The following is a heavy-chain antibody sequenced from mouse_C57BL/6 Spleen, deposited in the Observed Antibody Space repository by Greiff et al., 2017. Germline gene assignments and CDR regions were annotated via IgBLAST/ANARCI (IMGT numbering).Heavy chain of an antibody. CDR2: IDPETGGT. CDR3: TRALDDGPLDY. D-gene: IGHD2-3*01. CDR1: GYTFTDYE. J-gene: IGHJ2*01. V-gene: IGHV1-15*01. Sequence: QVQLQQSGAELVRPGASVTLSCKASGYTFTDYEMHWVKQTPVHGLEWIGAIDPETGGTAYNQKFKGKAILTADKSSSTAYMELRSLTSEDSAVYYCTRALDDGPLDYWGQGTTLTVSS.